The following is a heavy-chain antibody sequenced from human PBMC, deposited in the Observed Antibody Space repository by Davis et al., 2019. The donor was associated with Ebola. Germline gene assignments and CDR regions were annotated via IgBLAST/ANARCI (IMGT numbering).Heavy chain of an antibody. V-gene: IGHV4-61*01. J-gene: IGHJ6*02. D-gene: IGHD3/OR15-3a*01. Sequence: GSLRLSCTVSGGSVSSGSYYWSWIRQPPGKGLEWIRYIYYSGSTNYNPSLKSRVTISVDTSKNQFSLKLSSVTDADTAVYYCARDFSLDRFDYYYYYGMDVWGQGTTVTVSS. CDR1: GGSVSSGSYY. CDR2: IYYSGST. CDR3: ARDFSLDRFDYYYYYGMDV.